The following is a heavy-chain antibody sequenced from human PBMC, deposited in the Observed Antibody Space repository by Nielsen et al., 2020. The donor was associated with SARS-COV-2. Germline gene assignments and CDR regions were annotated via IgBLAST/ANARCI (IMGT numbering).Heavy chain of an antibody. V-gene: IGHV3-23*01. Sequence: GESLKISCTASGFSFSLYSMNWVRQAPGKGLEWVSAISGSGGSTYYADSVKGRFTISRDNSKNTLYLQMNSLRAEDTAVYYCAGGSYSSGWYEEYDAFDIWGQGTMVTVSS. D-gene: IGHD6-19*01. CDR3: AGGSYSSGWYEEYDAFDI. J-gene: IGHJ3*02. CDR1: GFSFSLYS. CDR2: ISGSGGST.